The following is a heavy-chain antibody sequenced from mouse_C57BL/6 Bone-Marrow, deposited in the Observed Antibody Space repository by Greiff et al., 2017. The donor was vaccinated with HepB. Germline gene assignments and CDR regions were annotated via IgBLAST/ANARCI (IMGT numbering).Heavy chain of an antibody. V-gene: IGHV1-81*01. Sequence: QVQLQQSGAELARPGASVKLSCKASGYTFTSYGISWVKQRTGQGLEWIGEIYPRSGNTYYNEKFKGKATLTADKSSSTAYMELRSLTSEDSAVYFCASRYYGSGYFDYWGQGTTLTVSS. D-gene: IGHD1-1*01. J-gene: IGHJ2*01. CDR2: IYPRSGNT. CDR1: GYTFTSYG. CDR3: ASRYYGSGYFDY.